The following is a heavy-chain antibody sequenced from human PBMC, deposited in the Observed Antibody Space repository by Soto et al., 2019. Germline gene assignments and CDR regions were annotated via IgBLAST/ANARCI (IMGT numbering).Heavy chain of an antibody. CDR2: ISGSGVST. V-gene: IGHV3-23*01. CDR1: GFTFSSYA. J-gene: IGHJ4*02. Sequence: EVQLLESGGGLAQPGGSLRLSCAASGFTFSSYAMSWVRQAPGKGLEWVSAISGSGVSTYYADSVKGRYTISRDNSTNTQYLKMNRLRAENTAVYYCAKSPWMYYYDNSGSYHYDYCGQGILVNVSS. D-gene: IGHD3-22*01. CDR3: AKSPWMYYYDNSGSYHYDY.